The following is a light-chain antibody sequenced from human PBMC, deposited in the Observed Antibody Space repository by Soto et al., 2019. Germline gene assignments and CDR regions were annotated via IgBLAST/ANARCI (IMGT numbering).Light chain of an antibody. CDR1: SSDVGSYNL. Sequence: QSALTHPASVSGSPGQSITISCTGTSSDVGSYNLVSWYQQYPGKAPKLMIYEVSKRPSGVSNRFSGSKSGNTASLTISGLQAEDEADYYCCSYAGSSTPVVFGGGTKLTVL. CDR2: EVS. CDR3: CSYAGSSTPVV. V-gene: IGLV2-23*02. J-gene: IGLJ2*01.